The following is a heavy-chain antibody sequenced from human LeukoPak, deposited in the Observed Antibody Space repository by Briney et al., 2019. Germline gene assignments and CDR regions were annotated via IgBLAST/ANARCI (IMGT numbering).Heavy chain of an antibody. J-gene: IGHJ6*04. CDR1: GFTFSSYS. V-gene: IGHV3-21*01. CDR3: ARDLFFAGSLDFGLDV. Sequence: GGSLRLSCAASGFTFSSYSMNWVRQAPGKGLEWVSSISSSSSYIYYADLVKGRFTISRDNAKNSLYLQMNSLRAEDTAVYYCARDLFFAGSLDFGLDVWGKGTTVTVSS. CDR2: ISSSSSYI. D-gene: IGHD3-10*01.